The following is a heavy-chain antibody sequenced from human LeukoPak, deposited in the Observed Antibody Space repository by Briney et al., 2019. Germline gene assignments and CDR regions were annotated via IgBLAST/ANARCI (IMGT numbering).Heavy chain of an antibody. CDR2: IKSKTDGGTT. D-gene: IGHD3-10*01. CDR1: GFTFSNAW. J-gene: IGHJ4*02. Sequence: GGSLRLSCAASGFTFSNAWMSWVRQAPGKGLEWVGRIKSKTDGGTTDYAAPVKGRFTISRDDSKNTLYLQMNSLKTEDTAVYYCTTDHGSRGSSPEFDYWGQGTLVTVSS. V-gene: IGHV3-15*01. CDR3: TTDHGSRGSSPEFDY.